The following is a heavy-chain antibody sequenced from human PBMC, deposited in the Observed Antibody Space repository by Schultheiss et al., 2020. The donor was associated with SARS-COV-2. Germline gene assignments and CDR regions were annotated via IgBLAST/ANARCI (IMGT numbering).Heavy chain of an antibody. V-gene: IGHV4-59*08. CDR1: GGSISSYY. J-gene: IGHJ3*02. Sequence: SETLSLTCTVSGGSISSYYWSWIRQPPGKGLEWIGYIYYSGSTDYNPSLKSRVTISVDTSKNQFSLKLSSVTAADTAVYYCATPTKGYSGYDWGAFDIWGQGTMVTVSS. D-gene: IGHD5-12*01. CDR2: IYYSGST. CDR3: ATPTKGYSGYDWGAFDI.